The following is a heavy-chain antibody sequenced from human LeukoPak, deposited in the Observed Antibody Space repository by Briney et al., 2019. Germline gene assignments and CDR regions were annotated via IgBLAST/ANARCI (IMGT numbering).Heavy chain of an antibody. CDR3: ARAPFGSGYPFDY. D-gene: IGHD5-12*01. CDR1: GFTFSSYA. V-gene: IGHV3-30*04. J-gene: IGHJ4*02. CDR2: ISYDGSNK. Sequence: GGSLRLSCAASGFTFSSYAMHWVRQAPGKGLEWVAVISYDGSNKYYADSMKGRFTISRDNSKNTLYLQMNSLRAEDTAVYYCARAPFGSGYPFDYWGQGTLVTVSS.